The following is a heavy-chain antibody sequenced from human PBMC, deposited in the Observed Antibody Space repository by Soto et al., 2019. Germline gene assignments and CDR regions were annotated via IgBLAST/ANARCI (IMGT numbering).Heavy chain of an antibody. V-gene: IGHV3-33*01. CDR1: GFTFSSYG. CDR2: IWYDGSNK. CDR3: ARVEASTYYDILTGYPDY. D-gene: IGHD3-9*01. Sequence: SGGSLRLSCAASGFTFSSYGMHWVRQAPGKGLEWVAVIWYDGSNKYYADSVKGRFTISRDNSKNTLYLQMNSLRAEDTAVYYCARVEASTYYDILTGYPDYWGQGTLVTV. J-gene: IGHJ4*02.